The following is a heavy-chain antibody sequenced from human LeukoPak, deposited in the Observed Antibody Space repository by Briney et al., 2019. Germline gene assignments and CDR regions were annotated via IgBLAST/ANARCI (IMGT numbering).Heavy chain of an antibody. CDR3: ARDLRVLRLNWFDP. CDR1: GGSISSYY. CDR2: IYYSGST. J-gene: IGHJ5*02. V-gene: IGHV4-59*01. Sequence: KPSETLSLTCTVSGGSISSYYWSWIRQPPGKGLEWIGYIYYSGSTNYNPSLKSRVTISVDTSKNQFSLKLSSVTAADTAVYYCARDLRVLRLNWFDPWRQGTLVTVSS. D-gene: IGHD2/OR15-2a*01.